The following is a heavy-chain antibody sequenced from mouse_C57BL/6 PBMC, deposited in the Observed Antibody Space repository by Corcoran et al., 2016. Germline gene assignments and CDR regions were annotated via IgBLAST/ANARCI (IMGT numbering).Heavy chain of an antibody. V-gene: IGHV1-26*01. CDR1: GYTFTDYY. CDR3: ARGIIITTVVAPFDY. J-gene: IGHJ2*01. Sequence: EVQLQQSGPELVKPGASVKISCKASGYTFTDYYMNWVKQSHGKSLEWIGDINPNNGGTSYNQKFKGKATLTVDKSSSTAYMELRSLTSEDSAVYYCARGIIITTVVAPFDYWGQGTTLTVSS. CDR2: INPNNGGT. D-gene: IGHD1-1*01.